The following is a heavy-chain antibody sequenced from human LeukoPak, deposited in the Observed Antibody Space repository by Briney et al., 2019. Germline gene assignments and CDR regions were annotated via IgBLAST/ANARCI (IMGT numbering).Heavy chain of an antibody. D-gene: IGHD2-15*01. CDR3: AKLGTHCSGGSCYYYYYGMDV. CDR1: GFTLSSYH. J-gene: IGHJ6*02. Sequence: GGSLRLSCAAAGFTLSSYHMNWVRQAPGKGLEWVSVISSGGGSTYYADAVKDRFTISRDNSKNTLYLQMNSLRAEDTAVYYCAKLGTHCSGGSCYYYYYGMDVWGQGTTVTVSS. CDR2: ISSGGGST. V-gene: IGHV3-23*01.